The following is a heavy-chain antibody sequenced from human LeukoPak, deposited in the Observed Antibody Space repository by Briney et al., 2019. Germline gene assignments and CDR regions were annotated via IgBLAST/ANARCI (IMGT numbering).Heavy chain of an antibody. V-gene: IGHV3-30*04. Sequence: GGSLRLSCAASGFTFSSYAMHWVRRAPGKGLEWVAVISYDGSNKYYADSVKGRFTISRDNSKNTLYLQMNSLRAEDTAVYYCARPLAAAGTNAHYYYYGMDVWGQGTTVTVSS. CDR3: ARPLAAAGTNAHYYYYGMDV. J-gene: IGHJ6*02. D-gene: IGHD6-13*01. CDR1: GFTFSSYA. CDR2: ISYDGSNK.